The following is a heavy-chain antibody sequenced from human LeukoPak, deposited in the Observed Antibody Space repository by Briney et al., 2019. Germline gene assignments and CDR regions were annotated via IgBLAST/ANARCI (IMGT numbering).Heavy chain of an antibody. Sequence: SVKVSCKASGGTFSSYAISWVRQAPGQGHEWMGRIIPILGIANYAQKFQGRVTITADKSTSTAYMELSSLRSEDTAVYYCARGRSGSYFSYWGQGTLVTVSS. CDR2: IIPILGIA. CDR1: GGTFSSYA. J-gene: IGHJ4*02. CDR3: ARGRSGSYFSY. D-gene: IGHD1-26*01. V-gene: IGHV1-69*04.